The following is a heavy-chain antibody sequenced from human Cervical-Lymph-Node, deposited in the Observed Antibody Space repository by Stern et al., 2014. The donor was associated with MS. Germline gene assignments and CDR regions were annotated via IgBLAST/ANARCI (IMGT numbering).Heavy chain of an antibody. CDR3: AKDGSSSLTGGAFDI. Sequence: VQLVESGGGLVQPGRSLSLPCAVSGLTFDIYSMHWVRQAPGKGLEWVSGISWNSDNIGYAESVKGRFTISRDNVKNSLYLQMNTLRPEDTAFYYCAKDGSSSLTGGAFDIWGQGTMVTVSS. V-gene: IGHV3-9*01. CDR2: ISWNSDNI. J-gene: IGHJ3*02. D-gene: IGHD6-13*01. CDR1: GLTFDIYS.